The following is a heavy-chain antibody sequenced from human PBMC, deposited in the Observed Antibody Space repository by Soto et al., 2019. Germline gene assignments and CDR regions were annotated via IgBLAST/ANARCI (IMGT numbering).Heavy chain of an antibody. D-gene: IGHD3-16*02. J-gene: IGHJ4*02. V-gene: IGHV3-23*01. CDR1: GFTFSSYS. Sequence: GGSVRLSCAASGFTFSSYSMNWVRQAPGKGLEWVSSISGSSGSTYYADSVKGRFTISRDNSKNTLYLQMNSLRAEDTAVYYCANLYDYIWGSYRSSPFDYWGQGTLVTVSS. CDR3: ANLYDYIWGSYRSSPFDY. CDR2: ISGSSGST.